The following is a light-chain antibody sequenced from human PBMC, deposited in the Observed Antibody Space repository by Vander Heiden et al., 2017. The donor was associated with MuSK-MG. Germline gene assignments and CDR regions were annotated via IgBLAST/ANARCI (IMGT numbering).Light chain of an antibody. CDR2: KAS. J-gene: IGKJ1*01. CDR1: QSINNW. V-gene: IGKV1-5*03. Sequence: DRQMTQSPSTLSASVGDRVTITCRASQSINNWLAWYQQKPGKAPKLLIYKASTLESGVPSRFGGSGSGTEFTLTISSLQPDYVATYYCQQYSNYLWTFGQGTKVEIK. CDR3: QQYSNYLWT.